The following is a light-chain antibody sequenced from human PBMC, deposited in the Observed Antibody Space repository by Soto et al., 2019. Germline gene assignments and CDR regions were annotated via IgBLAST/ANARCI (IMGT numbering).Light chain of an antibody. CDR1: QSVRGD. Sequence: IVMTQSPVTLSVSPGQRATLSCRASQSVRGDFAWYQQKAGQPPTLLIYGATTRATGIPARFSGSGSGTEFTLTISSLESEDFAVYYCQQYKKWPLTFGGGTTVEN. V-gene: IGKV3-15*01. CDR2: GAT. CDR3: QQYKKWPLT. J-gene: IGKJ4*01.